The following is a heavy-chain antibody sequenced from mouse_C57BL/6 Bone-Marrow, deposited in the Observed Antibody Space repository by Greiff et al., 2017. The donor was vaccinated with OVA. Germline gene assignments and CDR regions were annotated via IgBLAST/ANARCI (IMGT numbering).Heavy chain of an antibody. V-gene: IGHV1-9*01. CDR1: GYTFTGYW. Sequence: VQLQQSGAELMKPGASVKLSCKASGYTFTGYWIEWVKQSPGHGLEWIGVILPGSGSTNYNEKFKGKATFTADTSSNAAYMQLSSLTTEDSANYCCTSEDFDDWGQGTTLTVSS. J-gene: IGHJ2*01. CDR2: ILPGSGST. CDR3: TSEDFDD.